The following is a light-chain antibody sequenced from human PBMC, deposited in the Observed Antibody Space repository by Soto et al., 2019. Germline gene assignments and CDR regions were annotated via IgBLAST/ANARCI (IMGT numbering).Light chain of an antibody. V-gene: IGKV1-12*01. CDR2: AAS. Sequence: DIQMTQYPSSVSASVGDRGPITCRASQGISSWLAWYQQKPGKAPKLLIYAASTLQSGVPSRFSGSGSGTEFTLTISSLQPDDFATYYCQQYDSVLGTFGPGTKVDIK. CDR3: QQYDSVLGT. J-gene: IGKJ1*01. CDR1: QGISSW.